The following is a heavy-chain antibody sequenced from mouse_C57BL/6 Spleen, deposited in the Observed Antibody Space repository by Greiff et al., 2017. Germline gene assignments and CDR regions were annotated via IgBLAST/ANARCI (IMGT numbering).Heavy chain of an antibody. V-gene: IGHV5-17*01. J-gene: IGHJ4*01. CDR3: ARSACGSSYYAMDY. CDR1: GFTFSDYG. D-gene: IGHD1-1*01. CDR2: ISSGSSTI. Sequence: EVQLQESGGGLVKPGGSLKLSCAASGFTFSDYGMHWVRQAPEKGLEWVAYISSGSSTIYYADTVKGRFTISRDNAKNTLFLQMTSLRSEDTAMFYCARSACGSSYYAMDYWGQGTSVTVSS.